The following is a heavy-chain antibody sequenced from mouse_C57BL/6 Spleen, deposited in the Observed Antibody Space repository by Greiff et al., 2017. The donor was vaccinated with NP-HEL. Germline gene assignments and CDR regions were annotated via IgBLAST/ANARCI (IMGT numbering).Heavy chain of an antibody. J-gene: IGHJ4*01. CDR1: GYSFTDYN. V-gene: IGHV1-39*01. CDR2: INPNYGTT. D-gene: IGHD1-1*01. CDR3: ARGGVLRFPYYAMDY. Sequence: VQLKQSGPELVKPGASVKISCKASGYSFTDYNMNWVKQSNGKSLEWIGVINPNYGTTSYNQKFKGKATLTVDQSSSTAYMQLNSLTSEDSAVYYCARGGVLRFPYYAMDYWGQGTSVTVSS.